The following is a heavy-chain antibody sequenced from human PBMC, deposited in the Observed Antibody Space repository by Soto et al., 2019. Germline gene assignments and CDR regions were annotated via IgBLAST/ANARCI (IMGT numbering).Heavy chain of an antibody. V-gene: IGHV1-18*04. Sequence: QVQLVQSGAEVKKPGASVKVSCKASGYTFTIYGISSVRQAPGKGLEWMGWISGYIGNTDYAQNLQDRVTLTTDVSTTSVYMEVRSLRSDDQAVYYCGGVDYYDSSGYFGYWGQGTLITVSS. CDR2: ISGYIGNT. CDR1: GYTFTIYG. D-gene: IGHD3-22*01. CDR3: GGVDYYDSSGYFGY. J-gene: IGHJ4*02.